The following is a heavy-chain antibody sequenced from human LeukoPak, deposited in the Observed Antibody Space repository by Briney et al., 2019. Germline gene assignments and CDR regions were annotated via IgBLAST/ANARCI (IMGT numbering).Heavy chain of an antibody. CDR2: ISGSGGST. CDR3: GKDDLRAYAFDI. J-gene: IGHJ3*02. V-gene: IGHV3-23*01. Sequence: GGSLRLSCVASGFTFNSYAMSWVRQAPGKGLEWVSGISGSGGSTYYADSVKGRFTISRDNSKNTLYLQMNGLRAEDTAEYYCGKDDLRAYAFDIWGQGTMVTVSS. CDR1: GFTFNSYA.